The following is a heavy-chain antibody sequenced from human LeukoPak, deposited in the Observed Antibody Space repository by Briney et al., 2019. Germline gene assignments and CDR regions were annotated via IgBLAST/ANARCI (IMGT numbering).Heavy chain of an antibody. V-gene: IGHV3-23*01. Sequence: PGGSLRLSCAASGFTFSSYAMSWVRQAPGKGLEWVSAISGSGGSTYYADSVKGRFTISRDNSKNTLYLQMNSLRAEDTAVYYCAKDPGYDSTRGGTYYWGQGTLVTVSS. CDR2: ISGSGGST. CDR1: GFTFSSYA. J-gene: IGHJ4*02. CDR3: AKDPGYDSTRGGTYY. D-gene: IGHD3-22*01.